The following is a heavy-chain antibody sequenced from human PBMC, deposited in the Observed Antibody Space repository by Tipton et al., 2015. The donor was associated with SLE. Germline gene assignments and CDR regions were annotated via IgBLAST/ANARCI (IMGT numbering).Heavy chain of an antibody. CDR2: IHHTGIT. CDR1: GASISSHY. Sequence: LSLTCTVSGASISSHYWNWIRQPPGKGLEWIGYIHHTGITKYNPSLNSRVTISIDMSMNQFSLRLNSVTAADTAVYYCAGGWTRQLIFDYWGQGNLVTVSS. CDR3: AGGWTRQLIFDY. J-gene: IGHJ4*02. D-gene: IGHD2-2*01. V-gene: IGHV4-59*03.